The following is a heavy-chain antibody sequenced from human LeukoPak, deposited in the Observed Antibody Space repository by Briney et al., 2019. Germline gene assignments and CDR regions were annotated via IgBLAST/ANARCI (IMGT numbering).Heavy chain of an antibody. V-gene: IGHV1-69*13. CDR1: GGTFSSYA. J-gene: IGHJ6*02. Sequence: SVKVSCKASGGTFSSYAISWVRQAPGQGLEWMGGIIPIFGTANYAQKFQGRVTITADESTSTAYMELSSLRSEDTAVYYCARDHLYCSGGSCPQGCYYYGMDVWGQGTTVTVSS. CDR3: ARDHLYCSGGSCPQGCYYYGMDV. CDR2: IIPIFGTA. D-gene: IGHD2-15*01.